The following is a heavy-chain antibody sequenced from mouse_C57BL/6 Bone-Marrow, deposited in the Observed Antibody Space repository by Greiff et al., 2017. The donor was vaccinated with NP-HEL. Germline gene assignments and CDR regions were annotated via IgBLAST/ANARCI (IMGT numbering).Heavy chain of an antibody. J-gene: IGHJ2*01. Sequence: EVKVVESGEGLVKPGGSLKLSCAASGFTFSSYAMSWVRQTPEKRLEWVAYISSGGDYIYYADTVKGRFTISRDNARNTLYLQMSSLKSEDTAMYYCTREGNWQDYWGQGTTLTVSS. CDR2: ISSGGDYI. CDR1: GFTFSSYA. D-gene: IGHD4-1*01. CDR3: TREGNWQDY. V-gene: IGHV5-9-1*02.